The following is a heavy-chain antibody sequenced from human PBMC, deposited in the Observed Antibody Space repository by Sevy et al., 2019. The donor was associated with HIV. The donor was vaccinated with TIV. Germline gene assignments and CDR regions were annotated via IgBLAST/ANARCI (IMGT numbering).Heavy chain of an antibody. D-gene: IGHD3-3*01. CDR1: GGSLSTSCY. CDR3: ANMGRGYYFYFEL. J-gene: IGHJ4*02. V-gene: IGHV4-39*02. CDR2: IHYSGST. Sequence: SETLSLTCTVSGGSLSTSCYWGWVRQPPGKGPEWIGCIHYSGSTYYNPSLKSRVSISVDTSKNSFSLKLSSVTAADTAVYYCANMGRGYYFYFELWGQGSLVTVSS.